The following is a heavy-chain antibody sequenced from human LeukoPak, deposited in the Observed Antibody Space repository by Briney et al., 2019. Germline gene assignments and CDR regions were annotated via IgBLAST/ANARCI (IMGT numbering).Heavy chain of an antibody. V-gene: IGHV3-21*01. D-gene: IGHD3-9*01. CDR2: ISTSSSFI. CDR3: ARESSLYYDILTGYYNSPDY. J-gene: IGHJ4*02. Sequence: GGSLRLSCTASGFPFSSYGMNWVRRAPGKGLEWLSSISTSSSFIKYADSVKGRFTISRDNAKNSLYLQMNSLRAEDTAVYYCARESSLYYDILTGYYNSPDYWGQGTLVTVSS. CDR1: GFPFSSYG.